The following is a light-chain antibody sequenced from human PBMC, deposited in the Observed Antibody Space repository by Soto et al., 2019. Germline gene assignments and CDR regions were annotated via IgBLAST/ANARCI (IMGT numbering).Light chain of an antibody. CDR2: EDN. J-gene: IGLJ3*02. Sequence: NFMLTQPHSVSESPGKTVIISCTRSSGSIASNYVQWYQQRPGSSPTTVIYEDNQRRSGVPARFSGSIDSSSNSASLTISGLETEDEADYYCQSYDATNQVFGGGTKVTVL. CDR3: QSYDATNQV. V-gene: IGLV6-57*01. CDR1: SGSIASNY.